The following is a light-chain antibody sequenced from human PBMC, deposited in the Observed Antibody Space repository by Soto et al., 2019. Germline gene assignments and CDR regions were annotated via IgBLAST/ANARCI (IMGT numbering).Light chain of an antibody. CDR3: GTWDNSLSAYV. V-gene: IGLV1-51*01. CDR1: GSNIGNNF. CDR2: DNN. Sequence: QSVLTQPPSVSAAPGQRVTISCSGSGSNIGNNFVSWYQQLPGTAPKLPIYDNNRRPSGIPDRFSGSKSGTSATLGITGLQTGDEADYYCGTWDNSLSAYVFGSATKLTVL. J-gene: IGLJ1*01.